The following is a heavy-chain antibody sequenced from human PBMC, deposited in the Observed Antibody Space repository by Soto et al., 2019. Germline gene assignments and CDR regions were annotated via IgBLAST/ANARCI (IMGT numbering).Heavy chain of an antibody. CDR3: ARIRGAVAGYYFHY. Sequence: ASVKVSCKASGYTFTGYYMHWVRQAPGQGLEWMGWINPNSGGTNYAQKFRGRVTMTRDTSISTAYMELSRLRSDDTAVYYCARIRGAVAGYYFHYSGQGTMLTVYS. V-gene: IGHV1-2*02. J-gene: IGHJ4*02. D-gene: IGHD6-19*01. CDR1: GYTFTGYY. CDR2: INPNSGGT.